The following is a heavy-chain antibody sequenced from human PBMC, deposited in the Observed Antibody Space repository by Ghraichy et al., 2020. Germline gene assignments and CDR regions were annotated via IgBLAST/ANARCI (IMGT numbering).Heavy chain of an antibody. CDR1: GFAFSDYH. J-gene: IGHJ1*01. CDR3: ARGTLFGVRTLFNH. CDR2: ISSRSSTI. V-gene: IGHV3-11*01. Sequence: GGSLRLSCAASGFAFSDYHMSWIRQAPGKGLEWNSYISSRSSTIKYVESAKGRFTISRDNVKNSLYLEMNNLRLEDTAVYYCARGTLFGVRTLFNHWGQGTLVTVSS. D-gene: IGHD3-3*01.